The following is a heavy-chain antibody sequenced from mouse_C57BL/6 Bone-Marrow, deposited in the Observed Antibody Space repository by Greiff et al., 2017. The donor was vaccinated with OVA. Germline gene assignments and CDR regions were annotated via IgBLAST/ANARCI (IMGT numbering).Heavy chain of an antibody. CDR2: ISYSGST. V-gene: IGHV3-8*01. J-gene: IGHJ4*01. D-gene: IGHD2-2*01. CDR1: GYSITSDY. CDR3: ARIYYGYYYAMDD. Sequence: EVKLEESGPGLAKPSQTLSLTCSVTGYSITSDYWNWIRKFPGNKLEYMGYISYSGSTYYHPSLKSRISITRDTSKNQYYLQLNSVTTEDTATYYCARIYYGYYYAMDDWGQGTSVTVSS.